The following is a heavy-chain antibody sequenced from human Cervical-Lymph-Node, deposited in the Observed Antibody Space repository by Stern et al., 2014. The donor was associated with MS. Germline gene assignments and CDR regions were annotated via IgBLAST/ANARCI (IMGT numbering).Heavy chain of an antibody. CDR3: ARGGAVATSDYYFDY. D-gene: IGHD5-12*01. CDR2: ISYDGSDK. V-gene: IGHV3-30*01. CDR1: GFTFSYHA. Sequence: VQLVESGGGVVQPGRSLRLSCAASGFTFSYHAMHWVRQATGKGLEWVAVISYDGSDKNDADSVKGRFTISRDNSRNTLYLQMNSLRVDDTAVYYCARGGAVATSDYYFDYWGQGILVTVSS. J-gene: IGHJ4*02.